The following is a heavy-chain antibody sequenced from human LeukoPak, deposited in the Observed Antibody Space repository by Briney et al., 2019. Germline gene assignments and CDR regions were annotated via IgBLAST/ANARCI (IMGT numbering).Heavy chain of an antibody. CDR1: GGSISSGSYY. CDR2: IYTSGST. CDR3: AREVQQLAYYYYYMDV. Sequence: PSETLSLTCTVSGGSISSGSYYWSWIRQPAGKGLEWIGRIYTSGSTNYNPSLKSRVTISVDTPKNQFSLKLSSVTAADTAVYYCAREVQQLAYYYYYMDVWGKGTTVTVSS. V-gene: IGHV4-61*02. D-gene: IGHD6-13*01. J-gene: IGHJ6*03.